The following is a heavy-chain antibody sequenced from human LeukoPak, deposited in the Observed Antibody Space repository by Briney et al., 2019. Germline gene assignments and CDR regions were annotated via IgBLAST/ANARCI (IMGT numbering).Heavy chain of an antibody. CDR2: NSAYNGNT. V-gene: IGHV1-18*01. Sequence: GASVKVSCKASGYTFTSYGISWVRQAPGQGLEWMGWNSAYNGNTNYAQKLQGRVTMTTDTSTSTAYMELRSLRSDDTAVYYCARDNDYGDYVKRGYDYWGQGTLVTVSS. J-gene: IGHJ4*02. CDR3: ARDNDYGDYVKRGYDY. D-gene: IGHD4-17*01. CDR1: GYTFTSYG.